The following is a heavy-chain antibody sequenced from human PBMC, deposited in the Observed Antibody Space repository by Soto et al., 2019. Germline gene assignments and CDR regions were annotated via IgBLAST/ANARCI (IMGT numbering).Heavy chain of an antibody. CDR2: ISYDGTNK. Sequence: PGGTLRLPCAASGLTLSSYAMPWAGLPPGKGLEWVAVISYDGTNKYYADSVKGRFTIARDNSKNTLYLQMNSLRAEDTAVYYCARVLWTSRSPPYSLDYWRQGLLVTVST. CDR1: GLTLSSYA. V-gene: IGHV3-30-3*01. CDR3: ARVLWTSRSPPYSLDY. D-gene: IGHD6-6*01. J-gene: IGHJ4*02.